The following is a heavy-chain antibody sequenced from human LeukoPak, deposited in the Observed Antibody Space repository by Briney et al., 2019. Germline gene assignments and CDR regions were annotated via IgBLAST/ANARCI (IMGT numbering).Heavy chain of an antibody. J-gene: IGHJ4*02. Sequence: SVKVSCKASGGTFSSYAISWVRQAPGQGLEWMGGIIPIFGTANYAQKFQGRVTITADKSTSTAYMELSSLRSEDTAVYYCARRTLDCSSTSCSYYFDYWGQGTLVTVSS. D-gene: IGHD2-2*01. CDR3: ARRTLDCSSTSCSYYFDY. CDR1: GGTFSSYA. CDR2: IIPIFGTA. V-gene: IGHV1-69*06.